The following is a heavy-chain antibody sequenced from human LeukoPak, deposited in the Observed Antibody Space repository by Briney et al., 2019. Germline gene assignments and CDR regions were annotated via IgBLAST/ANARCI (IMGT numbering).Heavy chain of an antibody. CDR3: ARRGHGYGSPFDY. CDR2: IYPNGNT. CDR1: GFIFSSYP. D-gene: IGHD5-18*01. Sequence: GGSLRLSCAASGFIFSSYPMNWVRQAPGKGLEWVSMIYPNGNTFYTNSVKGRFTISRDNSKNTLDLQMSSLRAEDTAVYYCARRGHGYGSPFDYWGQGTLVTVSS. V-gene: IGHV3-66*04. J-gene: IGHJ4*02.